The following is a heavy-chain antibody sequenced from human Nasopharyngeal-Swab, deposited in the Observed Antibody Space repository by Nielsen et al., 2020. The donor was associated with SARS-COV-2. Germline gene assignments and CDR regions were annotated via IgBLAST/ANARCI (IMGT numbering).Heavy chain of an antibody. CDR1: GYSFTNFW. V-gene: IGHV5-51*01. J-gene: IGHJ4*02. CDR2: IFPFDPET. CDR3: ARPTVYSNFEY. D-gene: IGHD4-11*01. Sequence: GESLKISCQASGYSFTNFWIAWVRQMPGKGLEWMGIIFPFDPETRYSPSFQGQVTMSVDKSATTAYLQWNSLRASDTATYYCARPTVYSNFEYWGQGTLVTVSS.